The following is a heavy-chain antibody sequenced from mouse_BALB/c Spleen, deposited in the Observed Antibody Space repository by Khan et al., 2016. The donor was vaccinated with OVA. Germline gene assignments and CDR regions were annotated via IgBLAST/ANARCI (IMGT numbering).Heavy chain of an antibody. CDR2: IIYTGYT. D-gene: IGHD2-14*01. CDR1: GDSITSGY. J-gene: IGHJ3*01. V-gene: IGHV3-8*02. Sequence: EVQLQESGPSLVKPSQTLSLTCSVTGDSITSGYWNWIRKFPGNKLEYMGYIIYTGYTYYNPSLKSRISITRHTSKNQYYLHLNSVTDEDTSTDYCARSTYRYAFVYWGQGTLVTVSA. CDR3: ARSTYRYAFVY.